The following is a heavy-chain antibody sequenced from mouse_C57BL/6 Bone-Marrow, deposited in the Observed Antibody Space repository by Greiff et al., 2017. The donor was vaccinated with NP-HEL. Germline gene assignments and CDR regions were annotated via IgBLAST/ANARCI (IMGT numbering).Heavy chain of an antibody. D-gene: IGHD2-1*01. V-gene: IGHV14-4*01. Sequence: EVQLQQSGAELVRPGASVKLSCTASGFNIKDDYMHWVKQRPEQGLEWIGWLDPENGDTEYASKFQGKATITADTSSNTAYLQLSSLTSEDTAVYYCARTIYYGNYVTFYYAMDYGGQGTSVTVSS. CDR1: GFNIKDDY. CDR3: ARTIYYGNYVTFYYAMDY. CDR2: LDPENGDT. J-gene: IGHJ4*01.